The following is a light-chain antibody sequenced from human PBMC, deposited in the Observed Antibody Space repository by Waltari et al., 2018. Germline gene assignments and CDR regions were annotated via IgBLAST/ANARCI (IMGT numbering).Light chain of an antibody. CDR2: DVS. CDR3: SSYISSSTLEL. J-gene: IGLJ2*01. CDR1: SSDVGGYNY. V-gene: IGLV2-14*03. Sequence: QSALTQPASVSGSPGQSITISCTGTSSDVGGYNYVPWYQQHPGKAPKLMIYDVSNRPSGVSNCFSGSKSGNTASLTISGLQAEDEADYYCSSYISSSTLELFGGGTSLTVL.